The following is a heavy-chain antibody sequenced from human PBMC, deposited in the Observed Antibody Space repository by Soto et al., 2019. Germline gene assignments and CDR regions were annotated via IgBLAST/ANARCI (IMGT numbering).Heavy chain of an antibody. Sequence: PGESLKISCKCSGYSFTSYWIGWVRQMPGKGLEWMGIIYPGDSDTRYSPSFQGQVTISADKSISTAYLQWSSLKASDTAMYYCARPTTYDILTGYSLWAFDIWGQGTMVTVSS. CDR2: IYPGDSDT. CDR1: GYSFTSYW. J-gene: IGHJ3*02. CDR3: ARPTTYDILTGYSLWAFDI. V-gene: IGHV5-51*01. D-gene: IGHD3-9*01.